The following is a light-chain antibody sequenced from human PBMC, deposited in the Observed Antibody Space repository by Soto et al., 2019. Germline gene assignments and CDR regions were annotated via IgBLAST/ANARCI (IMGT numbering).Light chain of an antibody. CDR2: GAS. V-gene: IGKV3-20*01. J-gene: IGKJ1*01. CDR1: QSVSSSY. Sequence: EIVLTQSPGTLSLSPGERATLSCRASQSVSSSYLAWHQQKPGQAPRLLIYGASFRATGIPARFSGSGSGTDFTLTISRLEPEDFAVYYCQQDGSSPSWAFGQGTKVEIK. CDR3: QQDGSSPSWA.